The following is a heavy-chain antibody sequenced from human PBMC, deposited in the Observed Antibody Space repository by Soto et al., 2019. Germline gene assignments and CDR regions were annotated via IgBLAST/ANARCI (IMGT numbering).Heavy chain of an antibody. CDR3: ARSQGSSTSLEIYYYYYYGMDV. J-gene: IGHJ6*02. V-gene: IGHV1-69*01. CDR1: GGTFSSYA. CDR2: IIPISGTA. Sequence: QVQLVQSGAEVQKPGSSVKVSCKASGGTFSSYAISWVRQAPGQGLEWMGGIIPISGTANYAQKFQGRVKITAAESTSTAYMELSSLRSEDTAVYYCARSQGSSTSLEIYYYYYYGMDVWGQGTTVTVSS. D-gene: IGHD2-2*01.